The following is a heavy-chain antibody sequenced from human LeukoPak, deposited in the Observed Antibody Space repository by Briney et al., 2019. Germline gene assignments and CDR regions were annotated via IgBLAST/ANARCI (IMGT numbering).Heavy chain of an antibody. CDR2: ISSSSSFI. J-gene: IGHJ4*02. CDR1: GFTFSSYS. V-gene: IGHV3-21*01. Sequence: GGSLRLSCAASGFTFSSYSMNWVRQAPGKGLEWVSSISSSSSFIYYADSVKGRFTTSRENAKNSLYLQMNSLRAEDTAVYYCARGVPLAFYCSSTSCYYFDYWGQGTLVTVSS. CDR3: ARGVPLAFYCSSTSCYYFDY. D-gene: IGHD2-2*01.